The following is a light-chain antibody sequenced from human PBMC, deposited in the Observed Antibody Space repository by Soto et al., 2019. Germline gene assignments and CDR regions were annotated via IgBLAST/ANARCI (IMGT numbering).Light chain of an antibody. CDR3: QVWDGTTDNLYV. CDR2: DNN. Sequence: SYELTQPPSLSVAPGQTARVTCGGNNIGVKSVHWYQQRPGQAPVLVVYDNNDRPSGIPERFSGSKSGNTATLTIRRVEAGDEADYYCQVWDGTTDNLYVFGTGTKVTVL. J-gene: IGLJ1*01. V-gene: IGLV3-21*02. CDR1: NIGVKS.